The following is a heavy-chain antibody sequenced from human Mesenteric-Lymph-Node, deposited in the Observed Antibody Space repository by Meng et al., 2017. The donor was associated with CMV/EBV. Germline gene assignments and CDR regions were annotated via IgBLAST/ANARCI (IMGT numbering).Heavy chain of an antibody. V-gene: IGHV3-23*01. J-gene: IGHJ4*02. CDR1: GTTFSTFA. Sequence: GGSLRLSCAVSGTTFSTFAMNWVRQAPGKGLEWVAGINNSGGYTYYGDSVKGRFTISRENSNNMVYLQMNSLRPEHTAVYYCAKGAAHLAVSGLIDSWGQGTLVTVSS. CDR3: AKGAAHLAVSGLIDS. CDR2: INNSGGYT. D-gene: IGHD6-19*01.